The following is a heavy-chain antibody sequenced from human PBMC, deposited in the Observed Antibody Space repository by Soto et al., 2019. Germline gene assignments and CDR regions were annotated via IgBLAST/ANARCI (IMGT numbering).Heavy chain of an antibody. J-gene: IGHJ4*02. CDR2: ISGSGGST. V-gene: IGHV3-23*01. Sequence: GGSLRLSCAASGFTFSSYAMSWVRQAPGKGLEWVSAISGSGGSTYYADSVKGRFTISRDNSKNTLYLQMNSLRAEDTAVYYCAKDPVEMATIREGYLDYWGQGTLVTVSS. CDR1: GFTFSSYA. D-gene: IGHD5-12*01. CDR3: AKDPVEMATIREGYLDY.